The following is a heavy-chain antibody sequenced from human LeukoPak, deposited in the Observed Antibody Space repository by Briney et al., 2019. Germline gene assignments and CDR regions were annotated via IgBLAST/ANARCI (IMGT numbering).Heavy chain of an antibody. V-gene: IGHV3-23*01. D-gene: IGHD5/OR15-5a*01. CDR2: ISGSGLDT. J-gene: IGHJ4*02. CDR1: GSTFDSYA. CDR3: AREREGSTLN. Sequence: GGSLRLSCAASGSTFDSYAVSWVRQAPGKGLEWVSAISGSGLDTYYADSVKGRFTVSRDNSKNTVYLQMNSLRAEDTAIYYCAREREGSTLNWGQGTLVTVSS.